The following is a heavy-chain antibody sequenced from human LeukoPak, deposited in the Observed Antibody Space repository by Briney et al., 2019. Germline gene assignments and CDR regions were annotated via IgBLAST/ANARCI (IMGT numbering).Heavy chain of an antibody. CDR2: IYYSGST. Sequence: SETLSLTCTVSGGSISSYYWSWMRQPPGKGLEWIGYIYYSGSTNNYPSLKSRVTISVYTYKNQFSLKLSTVTAADTAVYDCARGGWDTAMVLNYWGQGTLVTVSS. V-gene: IGHV4-59*01. D-gene: IGHD5-18*01. J-gene: IGHJ4*02. CDR1: GGSISSYY. CDR3: ARGGWDTAMVLNY.